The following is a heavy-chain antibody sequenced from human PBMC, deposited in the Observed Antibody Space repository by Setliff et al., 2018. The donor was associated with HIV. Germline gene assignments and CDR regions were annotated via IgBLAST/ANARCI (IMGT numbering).Heavy chain of an antibody. CDR2: TRNKANGYIT. Sequence: LSLTCAASGFTLSDYYMDWVRQAPGKGLEWVGRTRNKANGYITDYATSVQGRFTISRDYSKDSLFLQMDNLETEDTAVYYCVRAAAGLDVWSQGIRVTVSS. CDR3: VRAAAGLDV. V-gene: IGHV3-72*01. J-gene: IGHJ4*02. CDR1: GFTLSDYY.